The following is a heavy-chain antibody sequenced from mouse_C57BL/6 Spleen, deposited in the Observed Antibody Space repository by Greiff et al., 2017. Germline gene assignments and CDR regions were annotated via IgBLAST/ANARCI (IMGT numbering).Heavy chain of an antibody. V-gene: IGHV1-80*01. CDR2: IYPGDGDT. CDR3: ARAVITTVVATPYYAVDY. J-gene: IGHJ4*01. Sequence: QVQLQQSGAELVKPGASVKISCKASGYAFSSYWMNWVKQRPGKGLEWIGQIYPGDGDTNYNGKFKGKATMTADKSSSTAYMQLSSLTSEDSAVYFCARAVITTVVATPYYAVDYWGQGTSVTVSS. CDR1: GYAFSSYW. D-gene: IGHD1-1*01.